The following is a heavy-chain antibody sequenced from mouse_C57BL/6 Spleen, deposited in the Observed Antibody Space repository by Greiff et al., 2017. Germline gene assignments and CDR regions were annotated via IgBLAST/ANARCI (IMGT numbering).Heavy chain of an antibody. V-gene: IGHV2-5*01. J-gene: IGHJ4*01. CDR2: IWRGGST. Sequence: QVQLKESGPGLVQPSQSLSITCTVSGFSLTSYGVHWVRQSPGKGLEWLGVIWRGGSTDYNAAFMSRLSITKDNSKSQVFFKMNSLQADDTAIYYCAKTPIATVVATDYAMDYWGQGTSVTVSS. D-gene: IGHD1-1*01. CDR3: AKTPIATVVATDYAMDY. CDR1: GFSLTSYG.